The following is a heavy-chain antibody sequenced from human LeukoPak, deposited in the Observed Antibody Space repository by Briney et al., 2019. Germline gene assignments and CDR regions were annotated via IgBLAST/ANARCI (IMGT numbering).Heavy chain of an antibody. D-gene: IGHD2-2*01. CDR2: ISYDGSNK. V-gene: IGHV3-30*04. J-gene: IGHJ6*03. Sequence: PGGSLRLSCAASGFTFSSYAMHGVRQAPGKGLEWVAFISYDGSNKYYADSVKGRFTISRDNSKNTLYLQMNSLRAEDTAVYYCRGTIVVVPAASYYYYYMDVWGKGTTVTVSS. CDR1: GFTFSSYA. CDR3: RGTIVVVPAASYYYYYMDV.